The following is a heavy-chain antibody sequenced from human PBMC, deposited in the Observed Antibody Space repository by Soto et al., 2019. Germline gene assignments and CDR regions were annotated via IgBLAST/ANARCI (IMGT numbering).Heavy chain of an antibody. CDR3: ARARNFPVYYFDY. CDR1: GDSISGGASF. V-gene: IGHV4-30-4*01. Sequence: SETLSLTCTVSGDSISGGASFWSWIRQPPGKGLEWIANVYYSGSSYYNPSLKSRLTISVDTTKNQFSLQLKSMTAADTAVYYCARARNFPVYYFDYWGQGTLVTVSS. D-gene: IGHD2-8*01. J-gene: IGHJ4*02. CDR2: VYYSGSS.